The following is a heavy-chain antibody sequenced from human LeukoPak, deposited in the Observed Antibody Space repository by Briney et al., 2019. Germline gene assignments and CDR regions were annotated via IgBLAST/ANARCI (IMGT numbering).Heavy chain of an antibody. D-gene: IGHD3-22*01. V-gene: IGHV3-23*01. Sequence: GGSLRLSCAASGFIFNNYAMTWVRQAPGKGLEWVSAVTGSGAYTNYADSVKGRFTISRDNSKNTMYLQMNSLRTEDTAVYSCARGPPMYSYGSSAYHYDYFEYWGRGTLVTVSS. J-gene: IGHJ4*02. CDR3: ARGPPMYSYGSSAYHYDYFEY. CDR2: VTGSGAYT. CDR1: GFIFNNYA.